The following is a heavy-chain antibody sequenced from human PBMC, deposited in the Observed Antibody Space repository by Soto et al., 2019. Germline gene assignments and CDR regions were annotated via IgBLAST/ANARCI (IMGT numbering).Heavy chain of an antibody. V-gene: IGHV3-48*02. CDR2: ISSSSTI. D-gene: IGHD4-17*01. J-gene: IGHJ4*02. Sequence: EVQLVESGGGLVQPGGSLRLSCAASGFTFSSYSMNWVRQAPGKGLEWVSYISSSSTIYYADSVKGRFTISRDNAKNSLYLQMNSLRDEDTAVYYCARDDLYGDYVFGYWGQGTLVTVSS. CDR1: GFTFSSYS. CDR3: ARDDLYGDYVFGY.